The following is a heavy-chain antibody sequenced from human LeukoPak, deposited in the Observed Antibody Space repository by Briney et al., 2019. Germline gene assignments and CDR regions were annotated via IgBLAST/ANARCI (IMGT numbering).Heavy chain of an antibody. CDR3: ARYNTLTGYYGVLKHYYYYGMDV. Sequence: GESLKISCKGSGYSFTSYWISWVRQMPGKGLEWMGIIYPGDSDTRYSPSFQGQVTISADKSISTAYLQWSSLKASDTAMYYCARYNTLTGYYGVLKHYYYYGMDVWGKGTTVTVSS. D-gene: IGHD3-9*01. V-gene: IGHV5-51*01. J-gene: IGHJ6*04. CDR2: IYPGDSDT. CDR1: GYSFTSYW.